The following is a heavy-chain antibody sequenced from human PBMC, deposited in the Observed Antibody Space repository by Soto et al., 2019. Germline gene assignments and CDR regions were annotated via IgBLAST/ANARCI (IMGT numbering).Heavy chain of an antibody. D-gene: IGHD1-26*01. V-gene: IGHV1-3*01. CDR1: GNTFPNYA. CDR2: INGGNGNT. CDR3: ARDDSGYSGSYYIAYVTY. J-gene: IGHJ4*02. Sequence: QVQLVQSGAELKKPGASVRVSCKSSGNTFPNYAIHWVRQAPGQRPEWMGWINGGNGNTYYSENVQGRVTITRDTYASTGYMELSSLRSADTAIYYFARDDSGYSGSYYIAYVTYWGQGALVTVSS.